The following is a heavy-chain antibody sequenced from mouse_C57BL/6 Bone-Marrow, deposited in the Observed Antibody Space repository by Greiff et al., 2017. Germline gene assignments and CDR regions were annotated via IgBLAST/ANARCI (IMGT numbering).Heavy chain of an antibody. CDR2: ISSGSSTI. V-gene: IGHV5-17*01. CDR1: GFTFSDYG. J-gene: IGHJ4*01. CDR3: ARPDFGYAMDY. Sequence: EVQRVESGGGLVKPGGSLKLSCAASGFTFSDYGMHWVRQAPEKGLEWVAYISSGSSTIYYADTVKGRFTISRDNAKNTLFLQMTRLRSEDTAMYYCARPDFGYAMDYWGQGTSVTVSS.